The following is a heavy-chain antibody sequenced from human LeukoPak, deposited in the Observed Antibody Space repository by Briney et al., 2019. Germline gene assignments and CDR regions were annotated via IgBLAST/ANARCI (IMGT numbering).Heavy chain of an antibody. CDR1: GYRFSSYG. CDR2: ISAYNGDT. J-gene: IGHJ3*02. Sequence: ASVKVSCKAFGYRFSSYGIIWVRQAPGQGLEWMGWISAYNGDTNSAQKFQGRVTMTTDTSASTAYMELRSLRSDDTAVYYCARPLTYYYDSNGRYAFEIWGQGIMVAVSS. D-gene: IGHD3-22*01. V-gene: IGHV1-18*01. CDR3: ARPLTYYYDSNGRYAFEI.